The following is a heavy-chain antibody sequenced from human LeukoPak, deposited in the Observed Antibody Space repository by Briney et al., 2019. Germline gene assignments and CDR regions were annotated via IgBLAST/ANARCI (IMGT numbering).Heavy chain of an antibody. Sequence: GGSLRLPCAASGFTFSSYAMHWVRQAPGKGLEWVAVISYDGSNKYYADSVKGRFTISRDNSKNTLYLQMNSLRAEDTAVYYCARGVPNTAMDPEMATSHFDYWGQGTLVTVSS. CDR1: GFTFSSYA. J-gene: IGHJ4*02. D-gene: IGHD5-24*01. V-gene: IGHV3-30*04. CDR3: ARGVPNTAMDPEMATSHFDY. CDR2: ISYDGSNK.